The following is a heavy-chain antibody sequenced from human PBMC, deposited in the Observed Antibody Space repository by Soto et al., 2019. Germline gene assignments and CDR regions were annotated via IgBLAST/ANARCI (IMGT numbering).Heavy chain of an antibody. V-gene: IGHV3-30*18. CDR3: AKQDSGGYSYYYYGMDV. Sequence: PGGSLRLSCAASGFTFSSYGMHWVRQAPGKGLEWVAVISYDGSNKYYADSVKGRFTISRDNSKNTLYLQMNSLRAEDTAVYYCAKQDSGGYSYYYYGMDVWGQGTTVTVSS. D-gene: IGHD1-26*01. J-gene: IGHJ6*02. CDR2: ISYDGSNK. CDR1: GFTFSSYG.